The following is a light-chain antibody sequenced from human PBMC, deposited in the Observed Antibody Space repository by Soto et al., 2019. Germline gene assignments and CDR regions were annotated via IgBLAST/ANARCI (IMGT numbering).Light chain of an antibody. CDR1: SSDVGAHNY. J-gene: IGLJ1*01. CDR3: TSYPPGNMVV. Sequence: QSALTQPDSVSGSPGQSMTIFCTGTSSDVGAHNYASWYQQHPGKAPKLIIYDVSNRPSGVSNRFSGSKSGNTASLTISGLKPEEEVVYSGTSYPPGNMVVFGTGPSSPS. CDR2: DVS. V-gene: IGLV2-14*03.